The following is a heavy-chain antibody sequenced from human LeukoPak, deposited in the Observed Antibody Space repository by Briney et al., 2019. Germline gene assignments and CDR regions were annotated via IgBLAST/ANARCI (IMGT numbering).Heavy chain of an antibody. V-gene: IGHV4-59*08. CDR1: GGSMSSYY. CDR2: IYYSGST. D-gene: IGHD5-24*01. J-gene: IGHJ4*02. Sequence: SVTLSLTCTVSGGSMSSYYWSWIRQPPGKGLEWIGYIYYSGSTKYNPSLKSRVTISVDTSKNQFSLKLSSVTAADTAVYYCARGARAGYNFEPFDYWGQGTLVTVSS. CDR3: ARGARAGYNFEPFDY.